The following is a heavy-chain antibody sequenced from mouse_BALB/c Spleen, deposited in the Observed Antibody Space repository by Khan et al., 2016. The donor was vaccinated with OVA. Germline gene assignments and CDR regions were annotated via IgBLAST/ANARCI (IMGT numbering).Heavy chain of an antibody. CDR2: INSNGGST. Sequence: EVELVEAGGGLVQPGGSLKLSCVASGFTFSSYGMSWVRPTPDKRLELVATINSNGGSTYYPDSVKGRFTISRDNAKNTLYLQMSSLKSEDTAMYYCARMARTINWGQGTTLTVSS. J-gene: IGHJ2*01. CDR1: GFTFSSYG. V-gene: IGHV5-6-3*01. CDR3: ARMARTIN.